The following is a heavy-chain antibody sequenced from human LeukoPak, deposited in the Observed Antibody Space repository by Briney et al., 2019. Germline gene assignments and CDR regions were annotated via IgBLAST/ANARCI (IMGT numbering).Heavy chain of an antibody. J-gene: IGHJ4*02. CDR3: AREGDTFDFDY. CDR1: GFTFSSYS. D-gene: IGHD5-18*01. CDR2: ISSSSSYI. Sequence: GGSLRLSCAASGFTFSSYSMNWVRQAPGKGLEWVSSISSSSSYIYCADSVKGRFTISRDNAKNSLYLQMNSLRAEDTAVYYCAREGDTFDFDYWGQGTLVTVSS. V-gene: IGHV3-21*01.